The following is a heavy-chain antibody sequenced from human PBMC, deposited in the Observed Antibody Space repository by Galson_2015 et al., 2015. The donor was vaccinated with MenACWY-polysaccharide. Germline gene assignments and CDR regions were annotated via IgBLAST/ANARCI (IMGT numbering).Heavy chain of an antibody. Sequence: SLRLSCAASGFTFSSYWMSWVRQAPGKGLEWVANIKPDGSETNYVDSVRGRFTIFRDNAMSSLYLQMNSLRAEDTAMFYCARHAGTFWGQGTMVIVSS. V-gene: IGHV3-7*01. J-gene: IGHJ3*01. CDR2: IKPDGSET. D-gene: IGHD2-2*01. CDR1: GFTFSSYW. CDR3: ARHAGTF.